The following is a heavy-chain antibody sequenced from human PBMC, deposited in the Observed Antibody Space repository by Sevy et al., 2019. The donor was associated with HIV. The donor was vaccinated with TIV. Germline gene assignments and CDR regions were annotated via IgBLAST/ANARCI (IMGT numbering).Heavy chain of an antibody. D-gene: IGHD4-4*01. CDR3: ARYFESRGNSDYFDY. Sequence: GGSLRLSCAASGFSFSNYAMHWVRQAPGKGLEWVANIKPDGGEENYVDSVKGRFTISRDNAKNSLYLQMNSLRVDDTAVYYCARYFESRGNSDYFDYWGPGTLVTVSS. J-gene: IGHJ4*02. V-gene: IGHV3-7*01. CDR2: IKPDGGEE. CDR1: GFSFSNYA.